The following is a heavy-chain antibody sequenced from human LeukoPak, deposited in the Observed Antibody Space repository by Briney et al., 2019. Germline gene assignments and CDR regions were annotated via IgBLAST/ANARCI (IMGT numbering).Heavy chain of an antibody. CDR2: INHSGST. J-gene: IGHJ4*02. CDR3: ARDRHLGYCSGGSCYRYDY. Sequence: SETLSLTCAVYGGPFSGYYWSWIRQPPGKGLEWIGEINHSGSTNYNPSLKSRVTISVDTSKNQFSLKLSSVTAADTAVYYCARDRHLGYCSGGSCYRYDYWGQGTLVTVSS. V-gene: IGHV4-34*01. D-gene: IGHD2-15*01. CDR1: GGPFSGYY.